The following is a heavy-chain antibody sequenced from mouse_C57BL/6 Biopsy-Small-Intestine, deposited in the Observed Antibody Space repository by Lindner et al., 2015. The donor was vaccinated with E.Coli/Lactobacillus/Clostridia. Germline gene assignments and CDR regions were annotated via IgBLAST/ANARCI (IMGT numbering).Heavy chain of an antibody. J-gene: IGHJ3*01. Sequence: VQLQESGAELVRPGASVTLSCKASGYTFIDYEMHWVKQTPVYGLEWIGAIDPETGGTAYNQKFKGKAILTADKSSSTAYMELRSLTSEDSAVYYCTRYYDYHWFAYWGQGTLVTVSA. D-gene: IGHD2-4*01. CDR1: GYTFIDYE. CDR2: IDPETGGT. CDR3: TRYYDYHWFAY. V-gene: IGHV1-15*01.